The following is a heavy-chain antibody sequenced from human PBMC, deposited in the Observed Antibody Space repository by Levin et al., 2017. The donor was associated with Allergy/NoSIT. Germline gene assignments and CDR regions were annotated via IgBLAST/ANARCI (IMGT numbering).Heavy chain of an antibody. CDR2: IYYSGST. CDR3: ARVERFLEWVYFDY. Sequence: PSETLSLTCTVSGGSISSYYWSWIRQPPGKGLEWIGYIYYSGSTNYNPSLKSRVTISVDTSKNQFSLKLSSVTAADTAVYYCARVERFLEWVYFDYWGQGTLVTVSS. V-gene: IGHV4-59*01. J-gene: IGHJ4*02. CDR1: GGSISSYY. D-gene: IGHD3-3*01.